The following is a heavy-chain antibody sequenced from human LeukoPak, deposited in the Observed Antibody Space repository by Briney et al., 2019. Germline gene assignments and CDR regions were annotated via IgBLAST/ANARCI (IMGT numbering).Heavy chain of an antibody. CDR1: GGSFSGYY. V-gene: IGHV4-34*01. D-gene: IGHD5-12*01. Sequence: SETLSLTCAVYGGSFSGYYWSWIRQPPGKGLEWIGEINHSGSTNYNPSLKSRVTISVDTSKNQFSLKLSSVTAADTAVYYCARAQRRRSGYDTGPAFDIWGQGTMVTVSS. J-gene: IGHJ3*02. CDR3: ARAQRRRSGYDTGPAFDI. CDR2: INHSGST.